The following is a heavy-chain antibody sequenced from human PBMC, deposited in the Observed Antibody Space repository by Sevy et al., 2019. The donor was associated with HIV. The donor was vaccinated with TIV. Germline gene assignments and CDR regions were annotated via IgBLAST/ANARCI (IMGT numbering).Heavy chain of an antibody. J-gene: IGHJ1*01. D-gene: IGHD1-1*01. Sequence: GGSLRLSCAASGFTFSYFSMLWVRQAPGKGLEWVATISYDGSNEHYADSVKGRFTISRDNSKNALYLQMNSLRAEDTAVYSCALERLSSDVAEYFENWGQGTLVTVSS. CDR2: ISYDGSNE. V-gene: IGHV3-30-3*01. CDR1: GFTFSYFS. CDR3: ALERLSSDVAEYFEN.